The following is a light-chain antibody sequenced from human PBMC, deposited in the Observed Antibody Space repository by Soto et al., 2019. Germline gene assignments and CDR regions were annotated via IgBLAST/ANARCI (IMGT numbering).Light chain of an antibody. J-gene: IGKJ1*01. CDR3: QQYYSTPWT. CDR1: QSVLYSSNNKNY. V-gene: IGKV4-1*01. CDR2: WAS. Sequence: DIVMTQSPDSLAVSLGERATINCKSSQSVLYSSNNKNYLTWYQQKPGQPPKLLIYWASTRESGVPDRFSGSGSGTDFTLTIRSLQAEGVAVYYCQQYYSTPWTFGQGTKVEIK.